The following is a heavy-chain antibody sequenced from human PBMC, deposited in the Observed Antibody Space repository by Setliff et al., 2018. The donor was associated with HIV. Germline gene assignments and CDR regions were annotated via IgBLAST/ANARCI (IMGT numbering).Heavy chain of an antibody. CDR1: GYIFTSDH. Sequence: ASVKVSCKASGYIFTSDHMHWVRQAPGQGLEWMGMITPSDGNTNYEQKFQGRVTMTRDTSTTTAYMELSSLRSEDTAVYYCAREVRQGPAMVNYFDYWGQGTLVTVSS. D-gene: IGHD5-18*01. CDR3: AREVRQGPAMVNYFDY. V-gene: IGHV1-46*01. CDR2: ITPSDGNT. J-gene: IGHJ4*02.